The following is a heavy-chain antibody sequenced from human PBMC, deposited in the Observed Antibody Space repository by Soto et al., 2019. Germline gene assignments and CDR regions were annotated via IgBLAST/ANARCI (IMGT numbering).Heavy chain of an antibody. D-gene: IGHD3-22*01. CDR1: GFSLSNARMG. CDR2: IFSNDEK. Sequence: QVTLKESGPVLVKPTETLTLTCTVSGFSLSNARMGVSWIRQPPGKALEWLAHIFSNDEKSYSTSLKSRLTISKDTSKSQVVLTMTNMDPVDTATYYCARGDYYDSSGYYPSAFDIWGQGTMVTVSS. CDR3: ARGDYYDSSGYYPSAFDI. J-gene: IGHJ3*02. V-gene: IGHV2-26*01.